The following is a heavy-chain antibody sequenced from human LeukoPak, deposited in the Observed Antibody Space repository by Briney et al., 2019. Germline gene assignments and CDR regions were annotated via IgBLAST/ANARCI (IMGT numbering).Heavy chain of an antibody. J-gene: IGHJ3*02. CDR3: ARDPNYYDSSGYWADAFDI. D-gene: IGHD3-22*01. CDR1: GFTFSSYS. V-gene: IGHV3-21*01. Sequence: GGSLRLSCAASGFTFSSYSMNWVRQAPGKGLEWVSSISSSSSYIYYADSVKGRFTISRDNAKNSLYLQMNSLRAEDTAVYYCARDPNYYDSSGYWADAFDIWGQGTMVTVSS. CDR2: ISSSSSYI.